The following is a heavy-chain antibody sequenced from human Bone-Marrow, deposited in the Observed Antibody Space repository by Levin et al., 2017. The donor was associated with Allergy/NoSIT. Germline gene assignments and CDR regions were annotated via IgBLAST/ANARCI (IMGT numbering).Heavy chain of an antibody. V-gene: IGHV3-49*05. CDR2: IRSKTHGGAT. J-gene: IGHJ4*02. CDR3: VRGSVLVGGAPGIYDFDF. CDR1: GFTFGDYA. D-gene: IGHD1-26*01. Sequence: KPGGSLRLSCIASGFTFGDYAVSWFRQAPGKGLEWLNFIRSKTHGGATEYAASVRGRFTISRDDSKSIAYLEMNSLKTEDTAVYYCVRGSVLVGGAPGIYDFDFWGQGTLVTVSS.